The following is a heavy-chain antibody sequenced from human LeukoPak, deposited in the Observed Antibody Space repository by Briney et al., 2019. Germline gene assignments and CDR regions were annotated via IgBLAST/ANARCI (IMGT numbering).Heavy chain of an antibody. V-gene: IGHV1-2*06. J-gene: IGHJ6*02. CDR3: ARGRRYCSGGSCPHYYYGMDV. CDR1: GYTFTGYY. Sequence: ASVKVSCKASGYTFTGYYMHWVRQAPGQGLEWMGRINPNSGGTNYAQKLQGRVTMTRDTSISTAYMELSRLRSDDTAVYYCARGRRYCSGGSCPHYYYGMDVWGQGTTVTVSS. CDR2: INPNSGGT. D-gene: IGHD2-15*01.